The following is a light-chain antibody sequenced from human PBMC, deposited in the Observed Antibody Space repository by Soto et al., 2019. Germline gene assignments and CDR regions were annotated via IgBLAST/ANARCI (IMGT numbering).Light chain of an antibody. J-gene: IGKJ5*01. CDR1: QSLLHITGETF. V-gene: IGKV2D-29*02. CDR2: EVS. Sequence: DVVMTQTPLSLSVAPGQPASISCKSSQSLLHITGETFLFWYLQKPGQSPQLMIYEVSTRVSGVPYRFSGSGSGTDFTLEISRVETDDVGIYYCMQSTQLPTTFGQGTRLGIE. CDR3: MQSTQLPTT.